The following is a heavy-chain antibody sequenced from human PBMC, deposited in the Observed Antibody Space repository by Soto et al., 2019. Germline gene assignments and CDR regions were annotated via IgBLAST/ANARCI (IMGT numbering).Heavy chain of an antibody. CDR3: ARANSDAYGMDV. D-gene: IGHD5-18*01. J-gene: IGHJ6*01. CDR1: RFTFNSYA. CDR2: ISYDGGNE. V-gene: IGHV3-30-3*01. Sequence: QVQLVESGGGVVQPGRSLRLSCAASRFTFNSYAMHWVRQAPGKGLEWVALISYDGGNEFYADSVKGRFTISRDNSKNTLYLQMNSLRPEDTAVFYCARANSDAYGMDVW.